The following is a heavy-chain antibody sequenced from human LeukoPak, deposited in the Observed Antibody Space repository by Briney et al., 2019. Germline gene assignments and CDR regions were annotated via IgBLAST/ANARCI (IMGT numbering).Heavy chain of an antibody. D-gene: IGHD3-22*01. CDR1: GGSISSYY. CDR2: IYSDGST. Sequence: ETLSLTCTVSGGSISSYYWSWIRQPPGKGLEWVSVIYSDGSTYYTDSVKGRFTVSRDNSRNTLFLQMNSLRADDTAVYYCARDGSDYYDKRVPPGIDWGQGTLVTVSS. V-gene: IGHV3-53*01. J-gene: IGHJ4*02. CDR3: ARDGSDYYDKRVPPGID.